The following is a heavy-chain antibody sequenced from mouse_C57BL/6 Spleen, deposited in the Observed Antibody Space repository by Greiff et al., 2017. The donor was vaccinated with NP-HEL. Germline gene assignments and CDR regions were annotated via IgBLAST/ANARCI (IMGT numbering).Heavy chain of an antibody. Sequence: QVQLQQSGAELVKPGASVKISCKASGYAFSSYWMHWVKQRPGQGLEWIGQIYPGDGDTNYNGKFKGKATLTADKSSSTAYMQLSSLTSEDSAVYSCARCGSSRYYFDYWGQGTTLTVSS. CDR2: IYPGDGDT. CDR1: GYAFSSYW. J-gene: IGHJ2*01. CDR3: ARCGSSRYYFDY. D-gene: IGHD1-1*01. V-gene: IGHV1-80*01.